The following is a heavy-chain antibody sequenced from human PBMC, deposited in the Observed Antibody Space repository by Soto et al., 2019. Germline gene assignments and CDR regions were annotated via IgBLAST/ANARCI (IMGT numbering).Heavy chain of an antibody. CDR1: GGSCSGYY. J-gene: IGHJ4*02. CDR3: ARASYNWNYRGAFDY. Sequence: QVQLQQWGAGLLKPSETLSLTCAVYGGSCSGYYWSWIRQPPGRGLEWIGEINHSGSTNYNPSLKSRVTISVDTSKNQFSLKLSSVTAADTAVYYCARASYNWNYRGAFDYWGQGTLVTVSS. CDR2: INHSGST. V-gene: IGHV4-34*01. D-gene: IGHD1-7*01.